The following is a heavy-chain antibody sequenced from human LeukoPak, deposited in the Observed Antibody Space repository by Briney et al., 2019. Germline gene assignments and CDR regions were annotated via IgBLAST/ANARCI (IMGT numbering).Heavy chain of an antibody. V-gene: IGHV1-69*05. Sequence: ASVKVSCKASGGTFSSYAISWVRQAPGQGLEWMGGIIPIFGTANYAQKFQGRVTITTDESTSTAYMELSSLRSEDTAVYYCARERAPGLENYYMDVWGKGTTVTVSS. CDR2: IIPIFGTA. J-gene: IGHJ6*03. CDR3: ARERAPGLENYYMDV. D-gene: IGHD5-24*01. CDR1: GGTFSSYA.